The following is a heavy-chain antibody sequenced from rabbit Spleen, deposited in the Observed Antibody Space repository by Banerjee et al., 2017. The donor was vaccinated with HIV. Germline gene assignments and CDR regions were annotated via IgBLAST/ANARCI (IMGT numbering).Heavy chain of an antibody. CDR3: ARDTGSSFSSYGMDL. V-gene: IGHV1S40*01. J-gene: IGHJ6*01. CDR2: IDTGSSGFT. Sequence: QSLEESGGDLVKPGASLTLTCTASGFSFSSTYYMCWVRQAPGKGLEWIACIDTGSSGFTYSATWAKGRFTISKTSSTTVTLQMTSLTVADTATYFCARDTGSSFSSYGMDLWGQGTLVTVS. CDR1: GFSFSSTYY. D-gene: IGHD8-1*01.